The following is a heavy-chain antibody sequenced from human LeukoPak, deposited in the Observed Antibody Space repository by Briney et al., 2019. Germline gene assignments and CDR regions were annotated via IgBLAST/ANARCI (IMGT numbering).Heavy chain of an antibody. CDR2: IIPIFGTA. CDR1: GGTFSSYA. J-gene: IGHJ6*04. V-gene: IGHV1-69*13. CDR3: ARNAVPDRPFSGMDV. D-gene: IGHD2-2*01. Sequence: PVKVSCKASGGTFSSYAISWVRQAPGQGLEWMGGIIPIFGTANYAQKFQGRVTITADESTSTAYMELSSLRSEDTAVYYCARNAVPDRPFSGMDVWGKGTTVTVSS.